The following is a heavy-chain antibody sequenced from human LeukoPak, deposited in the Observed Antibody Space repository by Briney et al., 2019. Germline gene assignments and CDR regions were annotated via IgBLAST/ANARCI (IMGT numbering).Heavy chain of an antibody. Sequence: GGSLRLSCAASGFTFDTYWMHWVRQAPGKGLVWVSRINADGSSTTYADSVKGRFTISRDNAKNTLYLEMNSLRAEDTAVYYCARARGSYSFDYWGQGTLVTVSS. CDR2: INADGSST. D-gene: IGHD1-26*01. CDR3: ARARGSYSFDY. CDR1: GFTFDTYW. V-gene: IGHV3-74*01. J-gene: IGHJ4*02.